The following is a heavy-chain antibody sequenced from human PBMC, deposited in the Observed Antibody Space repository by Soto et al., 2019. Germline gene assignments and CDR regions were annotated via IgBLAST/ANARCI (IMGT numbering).Heavy chain of an antibody. CDR1: GFTFSSYG. V-gene: IGHV3-33*01. D-gene: IGHD4-4*01. J-gene: IGHJ6*02. Sequence: QVQLVESGGGVVQPGRSLRLSCAASGFTFSSYGMHWVRQAPGKGLEWVAVIWYDGSNKYYADSVKGRFTISRDNSKNPVDLQMERLRAEDTAVYYWARDWATVTNTDYYYYGMDVWGQGTTVTVSS. CDR2: IWYDGSNK. CDR3: ARDWATVTNTDYYYYGMDV.